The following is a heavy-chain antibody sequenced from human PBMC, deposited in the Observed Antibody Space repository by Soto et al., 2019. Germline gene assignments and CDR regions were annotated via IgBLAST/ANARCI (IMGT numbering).Heavy chain of an antibody. J-gene: IGHJ4*02. CDR3: AAKLGTTHYFDF. V-gene: IGHV4-31*03. D-gene: IGHD7-27*01. CDR1: GGSISSGGYY. CDR2: IYHTGST. Sequence: SETLSLTCTVSGGSISSGGYYWSWIRQHPVKGLEWIGYIYHTGSTYYNPSLQSRLIMSIDTSKNQFSLHLYSVTAADTAVYFCAAKLGTTHYFDFWGQGSLVTVSS.